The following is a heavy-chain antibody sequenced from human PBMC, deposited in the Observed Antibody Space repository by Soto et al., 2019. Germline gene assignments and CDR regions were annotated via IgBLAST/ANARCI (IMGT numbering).Heavy chain of an antibody. CDR3: ARGSGIVALPGELEDVNYDY. V-gene: IGHV4-34*01. CDR1: GQSFSGHS. CDR2: ITESGST. Sequence: QVPLQQWGAGLVKPSETLSLSCAVYGQSFSGHSWAWIRQLPGKGLEWIGEITESGSTYYNPSLKSRVTISTVTSKFQSSLKLSSVGAADTHAYFCARGSGIVALPGELEDVNYDYWGQGTLVNVSS. J-gene: IGHJ4*02. D-gene: IGHD1-1*01.